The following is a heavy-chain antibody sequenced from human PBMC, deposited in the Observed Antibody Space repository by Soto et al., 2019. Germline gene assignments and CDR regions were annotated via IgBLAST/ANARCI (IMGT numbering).Heavy chain of an antibody. CDR1: GFTFSSSG. V-gene: IGHV3-30*18. Sequence: QVQLVESGGGVVQPGRSLRLSCAASGFTFSSSGMHWVRRAPGKGLEWVAVISCDASDKYYADSVKGRFTISRDNSKNTLYLQMNSLRAEDTAVYYCAKWAPYYDFWSGYSDYWGQGTLVTVSS. CDR3: AKWAPYYDFWSGYSDY. D-gene: IGHD3-3*01. CDR2: ISCDASDK. J-gene: IGHJ4*02.